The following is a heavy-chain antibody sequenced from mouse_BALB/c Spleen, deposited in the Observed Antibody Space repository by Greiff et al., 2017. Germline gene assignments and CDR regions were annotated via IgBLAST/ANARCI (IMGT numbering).Heavy chain of an antibody. CDR3: AWQPGCFDS. J-gene: IGHJ2*01. CDR1: GYSITSYSA. D-gene: IGHD3-1*01. CDR2: ISYSGST. V-gene: IGHV3-2*02. Sequence: DVQLQESGPGLVKPSQSLSLTCTVTGYSITSYSAWNWIRQFPGNKLEWMGYISYSGSTSYNPSLKSRISITRDTSRNQFFLQLNSVTTEDTATSYGAWQPGCFDSWGQGTTLTVSA.